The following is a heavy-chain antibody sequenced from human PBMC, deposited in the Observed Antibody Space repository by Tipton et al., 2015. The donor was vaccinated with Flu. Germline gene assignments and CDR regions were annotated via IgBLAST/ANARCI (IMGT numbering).Heavy chain of an antibody. D-gene: IGHD5-12*01. V-gene: IGHV5-51*01. J-gene: IGHJ6*02. CDR1: GYTFSNHW. CDR2: IFPGHSDI. Sequence: QLVQSGAEVKKPGESLKISCKGSGYTFSNHWIVWVRQMPGKGLEWMGTIFPGHSDIRHGPSFQGQVTISADESIDTAFLQWNTLKASDTAIYYCARQAIPMYSDYRDYFYSAMDVWGQGTSVTVSS. CDR3: ARQAIPMYSDYRDYFYSAMDV.